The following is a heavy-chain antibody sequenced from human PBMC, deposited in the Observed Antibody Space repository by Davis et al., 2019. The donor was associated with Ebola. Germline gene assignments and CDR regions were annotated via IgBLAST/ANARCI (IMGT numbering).Heavy chain of an antibody. CDR2: IYSSGGT. D-gene: IGHD1-14*01. Sequence: PSETLSLTCSVSGGSMDGYYWSWIRKPPGKGLEWIGYIYSSGGTNYHPSLKSRLTISLDTSKRQFSLRLTYVTAADTAIYYCARSFSSGSYRNHFDFWGQGTLVTVSS. V-gene: IGHV4-59*12. CDR3: ARSFSSGSYRNHFDF. CDR1: GGSMDGYY. J-gene: IGHJ4*02.